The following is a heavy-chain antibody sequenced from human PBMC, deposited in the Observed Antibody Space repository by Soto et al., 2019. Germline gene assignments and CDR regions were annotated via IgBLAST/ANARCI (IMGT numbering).Heavy chain of an antibody. V-gene: IGHV6-1*01. J-gene: IGHJ6*03. CDR2: TYYRSKWYN. CDR3: ARELMFGVVKGYYYYMDV. Sequence: SETLSLTCAISGDSVSSNSAAWNWIRQSPSRGLEWLGRTYYRSKWYNDYAVSVKSRITINPDTSKNQFSLQLNSVTPEDTAVYYCARELMFGVVKGYYYYMDVWGKGTTVTVSS. D-gene: IGHD3-3*01. CDR1: GDSVSSNSAA.